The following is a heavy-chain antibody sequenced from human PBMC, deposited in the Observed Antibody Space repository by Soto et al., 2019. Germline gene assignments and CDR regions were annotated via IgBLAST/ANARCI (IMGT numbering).Heavy chain of an antibody. CDR2: IYNSGST. V-gene: IGHV3-53*04. J-gene: IGHJ3*01. D-gene: IGHD1-1*01. Sequence: HPGGSLRLSCAASGVIATAKYMNWVRQAPGGVLEWVAVIYNSGSTYHADSVKGRFTISRHDSKNTLYLQMDSLRPEDTAVYYCARANDLNAFDFWGPGTMVTVSS. CDR3: ARANDLNAFDF. CDR1: GVIATAKY.